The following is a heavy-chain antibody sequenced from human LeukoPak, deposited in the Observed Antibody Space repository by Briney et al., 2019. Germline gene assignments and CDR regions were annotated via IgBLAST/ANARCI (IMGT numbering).Heavy chain of an antibody. J-gene: IGHJ3*02. CDR3: ANDGAYYDSSTDAFDI. Sequence: GGSLRLSCAASGFTFSSYGMSWVRQAPGKGLEWVSAISGSGGSTYYADSVKGRFIISRENSKNTLYLQMNSLRAEDTAVYYCANDGAYYDSSTDAFDIWGQGTMVTVSS. D-gene: IGHD3-22*01. V-gene: IGHV3-23*01. CDR2: ISGSGGST. CDR1: GFTFSSYG.